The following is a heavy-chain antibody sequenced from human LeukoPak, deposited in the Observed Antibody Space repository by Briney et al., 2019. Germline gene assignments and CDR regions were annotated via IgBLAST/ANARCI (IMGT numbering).Heavy chain of an antibody. V-gene: IGHV4-4*07. Sequence: SETLSLTCTVSGGSISSYSWSWMRQPAGKGLEWIGRIYPRESPNYNPSLKSRVIMSVDKSKNQFSLKLSSVTAADTAVYYCARRVTSSGYYWFDFWGQGTLVSVSS. CDR3: ARRVTSSGYYWFDF. CDR1: GGSISSYS. CDR2: IYPRESP. D-gene: IGHD3-22*01. J-gene: IGHJ4*02.